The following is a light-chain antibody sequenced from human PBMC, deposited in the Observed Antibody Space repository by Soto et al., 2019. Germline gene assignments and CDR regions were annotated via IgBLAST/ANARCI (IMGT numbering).Light chain of an antibody. CDR2: GAS. CDR3: HQYVTTPLT. Sequence: ENVLTQSPGTLSLSPGERATLSCRASQYVAGNYLAWYQQKPAQAPRILIYGASSSATGLPATFSSSGSDTAVTLTISRLETEDFALYYCHQYVTTPLTFGQGTRLDIK. CDR1: QYVAGNY. J-gene: IGKJ5*01. V-gene: IGKV3-20*01.